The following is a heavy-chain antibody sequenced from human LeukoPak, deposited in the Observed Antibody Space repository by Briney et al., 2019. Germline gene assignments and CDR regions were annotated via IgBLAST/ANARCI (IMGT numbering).Heavy chain of an antibody. D-gene: IGHD3-9*01. CDR3: AREGSGTHFDPWYFDL. CDR2: ISSSSSYI. CDR1: GFTFSSYS. J-gene: IGHJ2*01. Sequence: GGSLRLSCAASGFTFSSYSMNWVRQAPGKGLEWVSSISSSSSYIYYADSVKGRFTISRDNAKNSLYLQMNSLRAEDTAVYYCAREGSGTHFDPWYFDLWGRGTLVTVSS. V-gene: IGHV3-21*01.